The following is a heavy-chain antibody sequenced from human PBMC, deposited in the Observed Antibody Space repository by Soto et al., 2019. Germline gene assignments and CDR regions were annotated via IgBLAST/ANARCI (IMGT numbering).Heavy chain of an antibody. V-gene: IGHV3-64D*06. CDR2: ISPQGRSP. CDR1: GFAFSRYA. CDR3: LNIMIARCGFDF. D-gene: IGHD3-16*01. J-gene: IGHJ4*02. Sequence: GGSLRLSCSASGFAFSRYAMHWVRQTPGKGLEYVKAISPQGRSPYYADAVKVRCNISRDDSKNTVYLQISSLSHDDTAAYYFLNIMIARCGFDFWGQGTLVTVSS.